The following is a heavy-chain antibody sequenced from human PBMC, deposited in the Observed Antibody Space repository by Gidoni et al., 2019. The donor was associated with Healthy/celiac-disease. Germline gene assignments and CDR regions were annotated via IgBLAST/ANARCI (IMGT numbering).Heavy chain of an antibody. J-gene: IGHJ6*02. Sequence: QVQLVESGGGVVQPGRSLRLSCAASGFTFSSYGMHWVRQAPGKGLEWVGVIWYDGSNKYYADSVKGRFTISRDNSKNTLYLQMNSLRAEDTAVYYCARDEGSEDIVVVPAARGGMDVWGQGTTVTVSS. CDR3: ARDEGSEDIVVVPAARGGMDV. D-gene: IGHD2-2*01. CDR2: IWYDGSNK. CDR1: GFTFSSYG. V-gene: IGHV3-33*01.